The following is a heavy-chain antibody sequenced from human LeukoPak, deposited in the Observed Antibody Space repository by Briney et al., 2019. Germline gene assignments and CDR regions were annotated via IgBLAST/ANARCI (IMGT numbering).Heavy chain of an antibody. CDR2: ISYDGSNK. Sequence: PGGSLRLSCAASGFTFSSYAMHWVRQAPGKGREWVAVISYDGSNKYYADSVKGRFTISRDNSKNTLYLQMNSLRAEDTAVYYCARVTSLELQACDYWGQGTLVTVSS. CDR1: GFTFSSYA. J-gene: IGHJ4*02. D-gene: IGHD1-7*01. CDR3: ARVTSLELQACDY. V-gene: IGHV3-30-3*01.